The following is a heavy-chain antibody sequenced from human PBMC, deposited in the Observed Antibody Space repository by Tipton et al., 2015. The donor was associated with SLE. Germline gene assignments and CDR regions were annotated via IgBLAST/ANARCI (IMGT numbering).Heavy chain of an antibody. V-gene: IGHV3-13*04. Sequence: SLRLSCAASGFTFSSYDMHWVRQATGKGLEWVSAIGTAGDTYYPGSVKGRFTISRENAKNSLYLQMNSLRAEDTAVYYCARDELDSSGPDAFDIWGQGTMVTVSS. D-gene: IGHD3-22*01. CDR3: ARDELDSSGPDAFDI. CDR1: GFTFSSYD. J-gene: IGHJ3*02. CDR2: IGTAGDT.